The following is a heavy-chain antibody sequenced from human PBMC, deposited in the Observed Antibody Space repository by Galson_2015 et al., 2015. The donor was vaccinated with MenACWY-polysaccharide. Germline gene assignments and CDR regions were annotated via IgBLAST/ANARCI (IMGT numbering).Heavy chain of an antibody. CDR1: GFTFSSYS. CDR3: ARVLKGVVGATPDY. CDR2: ISSSGTI. Sequence: SLRLSCAASGFTFSSYSMNWVRQAPGKGLEWVSYISSSGTIYYADSVKGRFTISRDNGKNSLYLQMNSLRDDDTAVYYCARVLKGVVGATPDYWGQGTLVTVSS. D-gene: IGHD1-26*01. V-gene: IGHV3-48*02. J-gene: IGHJ4*02.